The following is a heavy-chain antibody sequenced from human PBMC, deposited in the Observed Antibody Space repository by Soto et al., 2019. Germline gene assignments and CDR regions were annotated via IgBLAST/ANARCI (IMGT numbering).Heavy chain of an antibody. CDR3: ARAYYEEYSSSNWFDP. D-gene: IGHD6-6*01. J-gene: IGHJ5*02. CDR2: ISAYNGNT. V-gene: IGHV1-18*01. CDR1: GYTFTSYG. Sequence: ASVKVSCKASGYTFTSYGISWVRQAPGQGLEWMGWISAYNGNTNYAQKLQGRVTMTTDTSTSTAYMELRSLGSDDTAVYYCARAYYEEYSSSNWFDPWGQGTLVTVSS.